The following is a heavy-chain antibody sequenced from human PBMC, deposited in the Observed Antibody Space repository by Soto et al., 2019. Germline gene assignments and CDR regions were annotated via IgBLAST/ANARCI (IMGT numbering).Heavy chain of an antibody. CDR2: IYYSGHT. D-gene: IGHD3-10*01. J-gene: IGHJ5*02. Sequence: SETLSLTCNVSGGSISSSSYYWGWIRQPPGKGLEWIASIYYSGHTYYKPSLKSRVTISVDTSKNQFSLKLSSVTAADTAVYYCAMSLWFGNTPNWFDPWGQGTLVTVSS. V-gene: IGHV4-39*01. CDR3: AMSLWFGNTPNWFDP. CDR1: GGSISSSSYY.